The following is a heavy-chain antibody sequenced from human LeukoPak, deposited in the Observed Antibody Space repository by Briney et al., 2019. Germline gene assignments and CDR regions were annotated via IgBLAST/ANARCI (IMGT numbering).Heavy chain of an antibody. D-gene: IGHD4-11*01. CDR3: ARGRVSSSTWYSTYYYFFYMDF. J-gene: IGHJ6*03. Sequence: SETLSLTCTVSDDSITMYYWTWIRQPPGKGLEWIGYVDHTGSTKFNPSLNGRVSISRDTSNNFFSLRLRSVTAADTAVYFRARGRVSSSTWYSTYYYFFYMDFWGKGTTVTVSS. CDR2: VDHTGST. V-gene: IGHV4-59*01. CDR1: DDSITMYY.